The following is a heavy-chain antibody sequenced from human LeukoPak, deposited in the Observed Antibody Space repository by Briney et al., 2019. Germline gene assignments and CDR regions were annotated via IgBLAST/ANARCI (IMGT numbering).Heavy chain of an antibody. CDR1: GFTFRSYW. CDR2: INSDGSST. CDR3: AVLSSGYPVDY. V-gene: IGHV3-74*01. Sequence: PGGSLRLSCAASGFTFRSYWMHWVRQAPGKGLVWVSRINSDGSSTTYADSVKGRFTISRENAKNTLHLQMNSLRVEDTAVYYCAVLSSGYPVDYWGQGTLVTVSS. D-gene: IGHD3-22*01. J-gene: IGHJ4*02.